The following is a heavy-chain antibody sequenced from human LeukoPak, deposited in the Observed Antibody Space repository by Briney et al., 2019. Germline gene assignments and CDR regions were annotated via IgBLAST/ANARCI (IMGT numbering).Heavy chain of an antibody. V-gene: IGHV4-34*01. CDR3: ARWCSSTSCLAHYYYYGMDV. J-gene: IGHJ6*02. CDR2: INHSGST. Sequence: SETLSLTCAVYGGSFSGYYWSWIRQPPGKGLEWIGEINHSGSTNYNPSLKSRATISVDTSKNQFSLKLSSVTAADTAVYYCARWCSSTSCLAHYYYYGMDVWGQGTTVTVSS. D-gene: IGHD2-2*01. CDR1: GGSFSGYY.